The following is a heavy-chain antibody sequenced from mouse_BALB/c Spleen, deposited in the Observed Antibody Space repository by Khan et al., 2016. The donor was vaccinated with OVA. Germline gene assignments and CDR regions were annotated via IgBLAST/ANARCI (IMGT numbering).Heavy chain of an antibody. CDR1: GFTFSDYY. D-gene: IGHD2-13*01. CDR3: TRGYYGDRFAY. V-gene: IGHV5-4*02. Sequence: EVELVESGGGLVKPGGSLKLSCAASGFTFSDYYMYWVRQTPEKRLEWVATISDGTTYIYYPDNVKGRFTIYRDNAKNNLYLQMSSLKSEDTAMYCCTRGYYGDRFAYWGQGTLVTVSA. CDR2: ISDGTTYI. J-gene: IGHJ3*01.